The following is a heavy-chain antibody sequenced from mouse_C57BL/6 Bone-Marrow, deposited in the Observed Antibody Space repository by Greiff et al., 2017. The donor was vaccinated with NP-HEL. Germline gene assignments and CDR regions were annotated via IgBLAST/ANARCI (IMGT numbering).Heavy chain of an antibody. CDR2: IYPSDSET. Sequence: QVQLQQPGAELVRPGSSVKLSCKASGYTFTSYWMDWVKQRPGQGLEWIGNIYPSDSETHYNPKFKDKAPLTADKSSSTAYMQLSSLTSEDSAVYYCSRDYYGSSWNYFDDWGQGTTLTVSS. D-gene: IGHD1-1*01. J-gene: IGHJ2*01. V-gene: IGHV1-61*01. CDR1: GYTFTSYW. CDR3: SRDYYGSSWNYFDD.